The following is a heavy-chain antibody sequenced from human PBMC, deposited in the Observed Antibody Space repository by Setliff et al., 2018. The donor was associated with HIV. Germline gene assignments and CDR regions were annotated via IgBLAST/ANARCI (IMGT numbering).Heavy chain of an antibody. Sequence: SETLSLTCTVSGASFTIYYWSWIRQPPGKGLEWIGFIYYSGATRYNPDLKSRVTISLDTSKNQFSLRLISFTAADTAIYYCARDPGQWLVKGGMDVWGQGIAVTVSS. V-gene: IGHV4-59*01. J-gene: IGHJ6*02. D-gene: IGHD6-19*01. CDR3: ARDPGQWLVKGGMDV. CDR2: IYYSGAT. CDR1: GASFTIYY.